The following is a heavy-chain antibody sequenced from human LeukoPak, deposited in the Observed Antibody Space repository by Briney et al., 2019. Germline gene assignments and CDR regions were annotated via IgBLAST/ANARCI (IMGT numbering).Heavy chain of an antibody. V-gene: IGHV5-51*01. D-gene: IGHD3-16*01. Sequence: GGSLKTSCKGSGYSFTSYWIGWVRQMPGKGLEWMGIIYPGDSDTRYSPSFQGQVTISADKSISTAYLQWSSLKASDTAMYYCARACIATGWGNWGQGTLVTVSS. CDR2: IYPGDSDT. CDR1: GYSFTSYW. J-gene: IGHJ4*02. CDR3: ARACIATGWGN.